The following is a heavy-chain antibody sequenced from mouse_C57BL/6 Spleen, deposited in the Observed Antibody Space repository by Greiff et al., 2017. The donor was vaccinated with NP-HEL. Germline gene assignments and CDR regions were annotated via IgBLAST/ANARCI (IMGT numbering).Heavy chain of an antibody. CDR1: GYAFSSYW. V-gene: IGHV1-80*01. J-gene: IGHJ3*01. CDR2: IYPGDGDT. Sequence: QVQLKESGAELVKPGASVKISCKASGYAFSSYWMNWVKQRPGKGLEGIGQIYPGDGDTNYNGKFKGKATLTADKSSSTAYMQLSSLTSEDSAVYFCARSLYYYGSGPFAYWGQGTLVTVSA. CDR3: ARSLYYYGSGPFAY. D-gene: IGHD1-1*01.